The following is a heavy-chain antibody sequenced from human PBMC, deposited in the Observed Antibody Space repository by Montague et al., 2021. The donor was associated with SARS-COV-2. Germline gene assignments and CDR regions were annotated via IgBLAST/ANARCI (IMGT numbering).Heavy chain of an antibody. CDR1: FSERGGALRC. J-gene: IGHJ4*02. Sequence: SETLSLTCTETFSERGGALRCWSEVHQSEVQALPGIGSSSYTERTYYNPSLRSRVSFSMDTSKNHFSLSLSSVTVADTAVYFCARQLPSYCATNKCYPYYFDGWGQGALVTVSS. D-gene: IGHD2-8*01. CDR3: ARQLPSYCATNKCYPYYFDG. CDR2: SSYTERT. V-gene: IGHV4-39*01.